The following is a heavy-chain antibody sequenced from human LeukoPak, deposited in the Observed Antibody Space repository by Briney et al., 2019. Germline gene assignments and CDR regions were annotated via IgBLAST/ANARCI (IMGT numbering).Heavy chain of an antibody. CDR3: ARSAAAYYYYMDV. Sequence: ASVKVSCKTSGGAFDTDAISWVRQAPGQGLEWMGGIIPILGTANYAQKFQGRVTITADESTTTAHMDLSSLRFEDTAVYYCARSAAAYYYYMDVWGKGTTVTVSS. CDR1: GGAFDTDA. CDR2: IIPILGTA. V-gene: IGHV1-69*13. J-gene: IGHJ6*03.